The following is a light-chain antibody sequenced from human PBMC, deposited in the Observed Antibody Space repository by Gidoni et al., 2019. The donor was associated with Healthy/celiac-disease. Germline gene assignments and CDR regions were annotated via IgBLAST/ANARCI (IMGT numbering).Light chain of an antibody. CDR3: QQYYSTPRA. J-gene: IGKJ1*01. V-gene: IGKV4-1*01. CDR2: WAS. Sequence: DSVMTQSPDALAVSLGERATINCKASQSVLHSSNNKHHLAWYQQKPGQPPKLLIYWASTRESGVPDRFSGSGSGTDFTLTISSLQAEDVAVYYCQQYYSTPRAFXQXTKVEIK. CDR1: QSVLHSSNNKHH.